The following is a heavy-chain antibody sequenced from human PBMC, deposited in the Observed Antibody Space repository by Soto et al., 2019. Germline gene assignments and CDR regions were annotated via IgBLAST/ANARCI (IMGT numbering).Heavy chain of an antibody. CDR2: IYYSGST. J-gene: IGHJ4*02. CDR1: GGSISSYY. Sequence: SETLSLTCTVSGGSISSYYWSWIRQPPGKGLEWIGYIYYSGSTNYNPSLKSRVTISVDTSKNQFSLKLSSVTAADTAVYYCARGRDTYSSSWYIVDYWGQGTLVTVSS. CDR3: ARGRDTYSSSWYIVDY. V-gene: IGHV4-59*01. D-gene: IGHD6-13*01.